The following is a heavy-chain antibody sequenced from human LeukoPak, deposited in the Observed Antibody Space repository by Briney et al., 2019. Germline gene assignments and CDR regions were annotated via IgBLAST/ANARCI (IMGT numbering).Heavy chain of an antibody. CDR2: IDSSSSTI. CDR3: ARVWDYGDHTDVIDV. V-gene: IGHV3-48*02. J-gene: IGHJ3*01. CDR1: GFTFSSYS. Sequence: GGSLRLSCAASGFTFSSYSMSWVRQAPGKGPEWVSYIDSSSSTIYYADSVKDRFTIARENAKNSLHLQMSRLRDEDTAVYYCARVWDYGDHTDVIDVWGHGTMVTVSS. D-gene: IGHD4-17*01.